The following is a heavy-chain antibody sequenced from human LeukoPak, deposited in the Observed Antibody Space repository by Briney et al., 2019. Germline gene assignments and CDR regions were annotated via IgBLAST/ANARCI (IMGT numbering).Heavy chain of an antibody. D-gene: IGHD3-10*01. CDR2: ISAYNGNT. CDR1: GYTFTSYG. V-gene: IGHV1-18*01. J-gene: IGHJ6*02. Sequence: GASVKVSCKASGYTFTSYGISWVRQAPGQGLEWMGWISAYNGNTNYAQKLQGRVTMTTDTSTSTAYMELRSLRSDDTAVYYCARVTMVRGAPGHYYYGMDVWGQGTTVTVSS. CDR3: ARVTMVRGAPGHYYYGMDV.